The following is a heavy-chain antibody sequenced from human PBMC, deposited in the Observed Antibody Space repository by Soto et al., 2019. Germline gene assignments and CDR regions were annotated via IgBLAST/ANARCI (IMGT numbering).Heavy chain of an antibody. Sequence: ASVKVCCTASGYIFSNYGISWMRQVPGQGLEWMGWVSAFNGKSNYTQKFQGRVTMTTDTSTNTAYMELRSLRSDHTAVHYCARASGXXVATTSYWGQGTLATVPS. J-gene: IGHJ4*02. CDR3: ARASGXXVATTSY. V-gene: IGHV1-18*01. D-gene: IGHD5-12*01. CDR2: VSAFNGKS. CDR1: GYIFSNYG.